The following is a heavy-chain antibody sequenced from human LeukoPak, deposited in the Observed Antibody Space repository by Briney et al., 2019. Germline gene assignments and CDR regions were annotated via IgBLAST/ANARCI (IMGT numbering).Heavy chain of an antibody. CDR3: GRRKNYYDSSGYHDY. Sequence: ASVKVSCKASSYTFTNYGFSWVRQAPGQGLEWMEWISAYNGNTNSAQKFQGRVTMTTDTSTSTAYMELRSLRSDDTAVYYCGRRKNYYDSSGYHDYWGQGTLVTVSS. J-gene: IGHJ4*02. D-gene: IGHD3-22*01. CDR1: SYTFTNYG. CDR2: ISAYNGNT. V-gene: IGHV1-18*01.